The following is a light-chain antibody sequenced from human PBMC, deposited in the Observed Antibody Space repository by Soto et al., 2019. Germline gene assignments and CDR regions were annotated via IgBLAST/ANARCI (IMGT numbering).Light chain of an antibody. Sequence: QSVLTQPASVSGSPGQSITLSFTGTSSDVGDYDYVSWYQQHPGKAPTLVISDVSNRLSGVSNRFSGSKSGNTASLTISGLQAEDEADYYCSSYSSSSTVVFGEGTKVTVL. CDR3: SSYSSSSTVV. J-gene: IGLJ2*01. V-gene: IGLV2-14*03. CDR1: SSDVGDYDY. CDR2: DVS.